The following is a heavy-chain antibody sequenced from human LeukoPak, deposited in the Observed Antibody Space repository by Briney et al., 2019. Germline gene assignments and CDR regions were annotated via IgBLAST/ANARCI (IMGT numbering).Heavy chain of an antibody. Sequence: RPGGSLRLSCAASGFTFSSYSMNWVRQAPGKGLEWVSSISSSSSYIYYEDSVKGRFTISRDNAKNSLYLQMNSLRAEDTAVYYCARSHLYYYDSSGYPSGYWGQGTLVTVSS. CDR1: GFTFSSYS. D-gene: IGHD3-22*01. CDR2: ISSSSSYI. J-gene: IGHJ4*02. V-gene: IGHV3-21*01. CDR3: ARSHLYYYDSSGYPSGY.